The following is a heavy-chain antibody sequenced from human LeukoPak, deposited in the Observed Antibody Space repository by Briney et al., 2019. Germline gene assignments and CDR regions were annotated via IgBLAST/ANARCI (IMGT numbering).Heavy chain of an antibody. Sequence: ASVKVSCKVSGYTLTELSMHWVRQAPGEGLEWMGGFDPEDGDTIYAQKFQGRVTMTEDTSTDTAYMELSSLRSEDTAVYYCATDRGGAWELLRAFDYWGQGTLVTVSS. D-gene: IGHD1-26*01. V-gene: IGHV1-24*01. J-gene: IGHJ4*02. CDR3: ATDRGGAWELLRAFDY. CDR1: GYTLTELS. CDR2: FDPEDGDT.